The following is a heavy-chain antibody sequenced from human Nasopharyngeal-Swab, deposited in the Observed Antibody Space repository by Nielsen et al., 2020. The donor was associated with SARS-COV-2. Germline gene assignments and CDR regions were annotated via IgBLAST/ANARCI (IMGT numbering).Heavy chain of an antibody. CDR2: INHSGST. J-gene: IGHJ6*04. Sequence: WIRQPPGKGLEWIGEINHSGSTNYNPSLKSRVTMSVDTSKNQFSLKLSSVTAADTAVYYCARSIAAAGNFPRIRVFPDVWGKGTTVTVSS. V-gene: IGHV4-34*01. D-gene: IGHD6-13*01. CDR3: ARSIAAAGNFPRIRVFPDV.